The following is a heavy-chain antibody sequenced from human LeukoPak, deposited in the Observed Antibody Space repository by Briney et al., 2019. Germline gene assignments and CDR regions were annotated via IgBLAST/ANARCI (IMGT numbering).Heavy chain of an antibody. V-gene: IGHV1-58*02. D-gene: IGHD2-21*02. CDR3: AAQYCGGDCYWSQYWFDP. J-gene: IGHJ5*02. Sequence: SVTVSCKASGFTFTSSAMQWVRQARGQRLEWIGWIVVGSGNTNYAQKFQERVTITRDMSTSTAYMELSSLRSEDTAVYYCAAQYCGGDCYWSQYWFDPWGQGTLVTVSS. CDR2: IVVGSGNT. CDR1: GFTFTSSA.